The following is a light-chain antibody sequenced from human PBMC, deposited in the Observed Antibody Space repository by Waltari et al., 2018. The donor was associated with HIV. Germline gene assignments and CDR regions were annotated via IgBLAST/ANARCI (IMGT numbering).Light chain of an antibody. CDR2: DGS. J-gene: IGLJ3*02. Sequence: SYVLTQPPSVSVAPGETARITCGGTNIGGKSVQWYQQKPGQAPVLLIFDGSDRPPGIPGRFSGSNSGNTATLTISRVEAGDEADYYCQVWDRSSDHWVFGGGTKLPVL. V-gene: IGLV3-21*04. CDR3: QVWDRSSDHWV. CDR1: NIGGKS.